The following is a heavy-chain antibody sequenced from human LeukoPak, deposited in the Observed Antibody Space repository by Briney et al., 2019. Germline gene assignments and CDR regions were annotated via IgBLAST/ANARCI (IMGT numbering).Heavy chain of an antibody. Sequence: GESLKTSCKSPGYSFPTYLIAWVRQMPGKGLEWMGIIYPRDSDTKYNPAFEGQVSISADKSITTAYLQWSSLQASDTAVYYCARSHSSILTSFDPCGQGTLVTVSS. CDR2: IYPRDSDT. J-gene: IGHJ5*02. CDR1: GYSFPTYL. V-gene: IGHV5-51*01. CDR3: ARSHSSILTSFDP.